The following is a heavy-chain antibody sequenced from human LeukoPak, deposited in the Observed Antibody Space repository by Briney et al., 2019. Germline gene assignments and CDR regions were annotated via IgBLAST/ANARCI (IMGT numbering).Heavy chain of an antibody. CDR1: GYTFTSYA. CDR2: INAGNGNT. CDR3: ARDRVKLLWFGELSGVGWFDP. J-gene: IGHJ5*02. Sequence: GASVKVSCKASGYTFTSYAMHWVRQAPGQRLEWMGWINAGNGNTKYSQKFQGRVTITRDTSASTAYMELSSLRSEDTAVYYCARDRVKLLWFGELSGVGWFDPWGQGTLVTVSS. D-gene: IGHD3-10*01. V-gene: IGHV1-3*01.